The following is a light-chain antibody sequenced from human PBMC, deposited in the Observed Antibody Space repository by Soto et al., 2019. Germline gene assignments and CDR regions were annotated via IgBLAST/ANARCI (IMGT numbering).Light chain of an antibody. J-gene: IGLJ1*01. Sequence: QSVLTQPPSVSGAPGQRVTISCTGSSSNIGAPYDVHWYQQLPGTAPKLLIYGNSNRPSGVPDRFSGSKSGTSASLAITGLQAEDEADYYCQSYDSSHVFGNGAKVTVL. CDR2: GNS. CDR1: SSNIGAPYD. CDR3: QSYDSSHV. V-gene: IGLV1-40*01.